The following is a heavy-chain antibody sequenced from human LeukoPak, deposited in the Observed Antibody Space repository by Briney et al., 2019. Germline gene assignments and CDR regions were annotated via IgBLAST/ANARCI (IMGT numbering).Heavy chain of an antibody. D-gene: IGHD2-8*01. Sequence: GGSLRLSCAASGFTFSSYGMHWVRQAPGKGLEWVADIWFDGKNEHFADSVKGRFTISRDNSKNTMYLQITSLRGADTAVYSCARDRPCDNGVCHSPPGMDVWGKGTTVTVSS. V-gene: IGHV3-33*01. J-gene: IGHJ6*04. CDR2: IWFDGKNE. CDR3: ARDRPCDNGVCHSPPGMDV. CDR1: GFTFSSYG.